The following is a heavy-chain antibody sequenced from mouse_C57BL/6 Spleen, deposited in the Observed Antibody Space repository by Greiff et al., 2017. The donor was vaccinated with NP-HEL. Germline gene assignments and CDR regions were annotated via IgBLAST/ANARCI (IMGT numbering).Heavy chain of an antibody. Sequence: QVLLQQPGAELVRPGSSVKLSCKASGYTFTSYWMDWVKQRPGQGFEWIGNIYHSDSETHYNQKFKDKATLTVDKSSSTAYMQLSSLTSEDSAVYYCARRGSSTMVTTEAMDYWGQGTSVTVSS. D-gene: IGHD2-2*01. CDR2: IYHSDSET. V-gene: IGHV1-61*01. CDR3: ARRGSSTMVTTEAMDY. J-gene: IGHJ4*01. CDR1: GYTFTSYW.